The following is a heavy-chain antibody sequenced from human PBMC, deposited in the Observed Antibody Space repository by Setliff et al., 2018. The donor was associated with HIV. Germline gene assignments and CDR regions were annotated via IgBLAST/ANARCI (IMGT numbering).Heavy chain of an antibody. CDR1: GDSVSSRSYY. CDR3: AQLGMVDDFDY. Sequence: PSETLSLTCTVSGDSVSSRSYYWSWIRQPPGKGLEWIGYIYYSGGTNYNPSLKSRVTISVDTSKNHFSLKLRSVTAADTAVYYCAQLGMVDDFDYWGQGTLVPSPQ. CDR2: IYYSGGT. V-gene: IGHV4-61*03. D-gene: IGHD1-1*01. J-gene: IGHJ4*02.